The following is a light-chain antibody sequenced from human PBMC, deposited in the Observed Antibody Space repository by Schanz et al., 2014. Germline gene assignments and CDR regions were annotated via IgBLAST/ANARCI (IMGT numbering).Light chain of an antibody. Sequence: EIVMTQSPATLSVSPGERATLSCRASQSVSSNLAWYQQKPGQAPRLLIYGASTRATGIPARFSGSGSGTEFTLTISSLQSEDFAVYYCQQYISSPLTFGQGTRLEIK. CDR2: GAS. J-gene: IGKJ5*01. V-gene: IGKV3-15*01. CDR3: QQYISSPLT. CDR1: QSVSSN.